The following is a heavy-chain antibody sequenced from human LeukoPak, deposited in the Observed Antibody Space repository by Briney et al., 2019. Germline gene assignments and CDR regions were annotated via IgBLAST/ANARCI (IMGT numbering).Heavy chain of an antibody. CDR3: ARAFSSSWLEARWFDP. Sequence: SETLSLTCTVSGGSVSSGSYYWSWIRQPPGKGLEWIGYIYYSGSTNYNPSLKSRDTISVDTSKNQFSLKLSSVTAADTAVYYCARAFSSSWLEARWFDPWGQGTLVTVSS. CDR2: IYYSGST. CDR1: GGSVSSGSYY. D-gene: IGHD6-13*01. J-gene: IGHJ5*02. V-gene: IGHV4-61*01.